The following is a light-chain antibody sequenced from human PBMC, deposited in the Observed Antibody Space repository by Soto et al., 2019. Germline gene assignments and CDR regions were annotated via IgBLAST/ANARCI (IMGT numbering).Light chain of an antibody. Sequence: IFMTQSPATLSVSPVEIATLSCRASQSVSSSLAWYQQKPGQAPRLLIYGASARATGIPARFSGSGSGTEFTLTISSLQSEDFAVYYCQQNYNWPPAFGQGTKVDIK. CDR1: QSVSSS. CDR3: QQNYNWPPA. V-gene: IGKV3-15*01. J-gene: IGKJ1*01. CDR2: GAS.